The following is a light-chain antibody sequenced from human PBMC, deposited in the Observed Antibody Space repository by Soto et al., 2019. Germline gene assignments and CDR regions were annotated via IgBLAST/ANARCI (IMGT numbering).Light chain of an antibody. J-gene: IGKJ4*01. V-gene: IGKV1-33*01. CDR3: QQFDNLPLT. Sequence: DIQMTQSPSSLSASVGDRVTITCQASQDISNYLNWYQQKPGKAPKILIYDASVLKAGVPSRFSGGGSGTHFTLTISSLQAEDVATYYCQQFDNLPLTFGGGTKVEIK. CDR1: QDISNY. CDR2: DAS.